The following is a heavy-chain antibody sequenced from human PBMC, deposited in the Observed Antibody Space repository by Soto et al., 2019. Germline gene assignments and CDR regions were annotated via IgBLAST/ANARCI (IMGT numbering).Heavy chain of an antibody. J-gene: IGHJ5*02. CDR2: IYYSGST. D-gene: IGHD6-19*01. V-gene: IGHV4-39*01. CDR1: GGSISSSSYY. CDR3: ARGKSQRSSGWYFTPDNWFDP. Sequence: PSETLSLTCTVSGGSISSSSYYWGWIRQPPGKGLEWIGSIYYSGSTYYNPSLKSRVTISVDTSKNQFSLKLSSVTAADTAVYYCARGKSQRSSGWYFTPDNWFDPWGQGTLVTGSS.